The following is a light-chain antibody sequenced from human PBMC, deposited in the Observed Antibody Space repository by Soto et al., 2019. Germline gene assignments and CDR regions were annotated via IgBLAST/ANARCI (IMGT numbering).Light chain of an antibody. CDR3: QQYNSWHPF. CDR1: QSVSSN. V-gene: IGKV3-15*01. J-gene: IGKJ2*01. CDR2: GAS. Sequence: EIVMTQSPATLSVSPGDRATLSCRASQSVSSNLAWYQQKPVQAPRLLIYGASTRATGIPARFSGSGSGTEFTLTISILQSEDFAVYCCQQYNSWHPFFGQGTKLEIK.